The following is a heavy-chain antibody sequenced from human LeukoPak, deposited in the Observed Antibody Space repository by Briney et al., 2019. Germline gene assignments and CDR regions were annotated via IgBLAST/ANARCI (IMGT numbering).Heavy chain of an antibody. CDR1: GGSISSGDYY. V-gene: IGHV4-30-4*08. Sequence: ASETLSLTCTVSGGSISSGDYYWSWIRQPPGKGLEWIGYIYYRGSTYYNPSLKSRVTISVDTSKNQFSLKLSSVTAADTAVYYCARDYYDSSGYAWFDPWGQGTLVTVSS. CDR2: IYYRGST. CDR3: ARDYYDSSGYAWFDP. J-gene: IGHJ5*02. D-gene: IGHD3-22*01.